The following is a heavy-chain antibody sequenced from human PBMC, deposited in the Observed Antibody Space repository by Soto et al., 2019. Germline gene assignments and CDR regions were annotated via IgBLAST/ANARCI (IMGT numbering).Heavy chain of an antibody. V-gene: IGHV4-59*08. CDR1: GGSISSYY. D-gene: IGHD3-10*01. CDR3: ARSGFSTMVRGVIIGPGDFDY. CDR2: IYYSGST. J-gene: IGHJ4*02. Sequence: SETLSLTCTVSGGSISSYYWSWIRQPPGKGLEWIGYIYYSGSTNYNPSLKSRVTISVDTSKNQFSLKLSSVTAADTAVYYCARSGFSTMVRGVIIGPGDFDYWGQGTLVTVSS.